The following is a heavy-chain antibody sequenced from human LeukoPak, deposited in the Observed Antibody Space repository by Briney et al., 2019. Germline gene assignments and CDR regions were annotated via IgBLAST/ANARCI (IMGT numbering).Heavy chain of an antibody. J-gene: IGHJ4*02. V-gene: IGHV4-59*08. CDR3: ARHKDIRFLEWLPIDY. Sequence: SETLSLTCTVFGGSMSPYHWGWIRQPPGKGLEWTGYIYYSGSTNYNPSLKSRVTISVDTSKNQFSLKLSSVTAADTAVYYCARHKDIRFLEWLPIDYWGQGTLVTVSS. CDR2: IYYSGST. D-gene: IGHD3-3*01. CDR1: GGSMSPYH.